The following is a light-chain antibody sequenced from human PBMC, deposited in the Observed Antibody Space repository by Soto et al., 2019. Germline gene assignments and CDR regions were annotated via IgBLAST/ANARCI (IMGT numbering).Light chain of an antibody. CDR3: QQYNNWPHT. CDR2: GAS. Sequence: EIVMTQSPATLSVSPGESATLSCRASQGVTYNLAWYQQKPGRAPRLLIYGASTRATGIPARFSGSGSGTEFTLTISSLQSEDFAVYHCQQYNNWPHTFGRGTKLEIK. J-gene: IGKJ2*01. V-gene: IGKV3-15*01. CDR1: QGVTYN.